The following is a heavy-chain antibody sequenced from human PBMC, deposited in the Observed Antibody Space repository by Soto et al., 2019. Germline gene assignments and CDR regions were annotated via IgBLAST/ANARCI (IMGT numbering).Heavy chain of an antibody. J-gene: IGHJ4*02. CDR3: ARGDSSVAFPDX. D-gene: IGHD3-16*01. V-gene: IGHV4-30-4*02. Sequence: SDTLSLTCTVSGGSISSVDYYWTWIRQTQGRGLEYVGDINYSESTYYNPSLQSRFPISIDTSKNQFSLKLSSVTAADTAVYYCARGDSSVAFPDXWGQRTLVTVSX. CDR2: INYSEST. CDR1: GGSISSVDYY.